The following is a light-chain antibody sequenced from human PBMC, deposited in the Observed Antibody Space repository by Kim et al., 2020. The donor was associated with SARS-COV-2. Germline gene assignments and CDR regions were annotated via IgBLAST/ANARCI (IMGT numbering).Light chain of an antibody. CDR1: QSVSSY. J-gene: IGKJ1*01. Sequence: SPGERATLSCRASQSVSSYLAWYQQKPGQAPRLLIYDASNRATGIPARFSGSGSGTDFTLTISSREPEDFAVYYCHQRSNWPPWTFGQGTKVDIK. CDR3: HQRSNWPPWT. CDR2: DAS. V-gene: IGKV3-11*01.